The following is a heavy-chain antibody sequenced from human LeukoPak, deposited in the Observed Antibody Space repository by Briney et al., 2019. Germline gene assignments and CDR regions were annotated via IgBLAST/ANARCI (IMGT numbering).Heavy chain of an antibody. Sequence: PGGSLRLSCAASGFTFSSYGMRWVRQAPGKGLEWEAFIRYDGSNKYYADSVKGRFTISRDNAKNSLYLQMNSLRAEDTAVYYCARVGERSSWYGAYYYYYMDVWGKGTTVTISS. CDR1: GFTFSSYG. CDR3: ARVGERSSWYGAYYYYYMDV. D-gene: IGHD6-13*01. V-gene: IGHV3-30*02. J-gene: IGHJ6*03. CDR2: IRYDGSNK.